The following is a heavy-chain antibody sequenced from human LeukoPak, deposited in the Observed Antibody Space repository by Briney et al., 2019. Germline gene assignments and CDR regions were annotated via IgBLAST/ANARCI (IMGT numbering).Heavy chain of an antibody. Sequence: SETLSLTRTVSGGSISSSSYYWGWIRQPPGKGLEWIGSIYYSGSTYYNPSLKSRVTISVDTSKNQFSLKLSSVTAADTAVYYCARTSYVMDWFDPWGQGTLVTVSS. CDR3: ARTSYVMDWFDP. J-gene: IGHJ5*02. D-gene: IGHD2-2*01. CDR2: IYYSGST. CDR1: GGSISSSSYY. V-gene: IGHV4-39*01.